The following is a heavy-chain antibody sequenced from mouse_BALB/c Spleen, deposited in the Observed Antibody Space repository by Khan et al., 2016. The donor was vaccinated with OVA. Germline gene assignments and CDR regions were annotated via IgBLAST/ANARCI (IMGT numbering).Heavy chain of an antibody. CDR2: IWSGGST. CDR3: ARNYDYDDGLAY. CDR1: GFSLTTYG. V-gene: IGHV2-2*02. Sequence: VQLQQSGPGLVQPSQSLSITCTVSGFSLTTYGVHWVRQSPGKGLEWLGVIWSGGSTDYYAAFISRLAISKDNSKSQAFFKMNSMQATDTAIYYCARNYDYDDGLAYWGQGTLVTVSA. J-gene: IGHJ3*01. D-gene: IGHD2-4*01.